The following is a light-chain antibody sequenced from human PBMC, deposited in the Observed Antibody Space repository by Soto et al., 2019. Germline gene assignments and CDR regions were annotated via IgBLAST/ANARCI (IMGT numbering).Light chain of an antibody. CDR2: DAS. V-gene: IGKV1-5*01. J-gene: IGKJ2*01. CDR3: QQCDSYPYT. CDR1: QSISSW. Sequence: DIEMTQSPSTLSASVGDRVSITCRASQSISSWLAWYQQKPGKAPKLLIYDASSLESGVPSRFSGSGSGTQFTLSNSSLQPDDFATYYCQQCDSYPYTFGQGTNLEIK.